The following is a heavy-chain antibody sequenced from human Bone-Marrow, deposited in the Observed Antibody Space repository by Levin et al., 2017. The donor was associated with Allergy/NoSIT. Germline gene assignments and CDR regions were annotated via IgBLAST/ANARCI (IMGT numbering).Heavy chain of an antibody. CDR2: IFYSGST. D-gene: IGHD3-10*01. J-gene: IGHJ4*02. Sequence: SQTLSLTCTVSGGSISGSYWSWVRQPPGKGLEWVGHIFYSGSTNYNPSLKSRVTISINTSKHQFSLILTSVTAADKDFDYGARSVAGEFDYWGQGTLVTVSS. CDR1: GGSISGSY. CDR3: ARSVAGEFDY. V-gene: IGHV4-59*01.